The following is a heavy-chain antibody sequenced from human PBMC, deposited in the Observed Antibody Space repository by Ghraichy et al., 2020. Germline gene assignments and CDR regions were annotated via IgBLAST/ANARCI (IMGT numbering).Heavy chain of an antibody. CDR2: LFWNDDK. V-gene: IGHV2-5*01. J-gene: IGHJ4*02. CDR3: AHRRLQLLQY. D-gene: IGHD1-1*01. CDR1: GFSLSTHGMG. Sequence: SGPTLVKPTETLTLTCTFSGFSLSTHGMGVAWIRQPPGKALEWLALLFWNDDKRYSPSLKSRLTVTKETSENQVVLTMTNLDPVDTATYYCAHRRLQLLQYWGQGTLVTVSS.